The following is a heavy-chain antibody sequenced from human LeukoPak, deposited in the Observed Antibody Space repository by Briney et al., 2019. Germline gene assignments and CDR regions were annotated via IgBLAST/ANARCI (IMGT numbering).Heavy chain of an antibody. Sequence: GASVKVSCKASGGTFSSYAISWVRQAPGQGLEWMGGIIPIFGTANYAQKFQGRVTITVDKSTSTAYMELSSLRSEDTAVYYCASMVYSKSGFDYWGQGTLVTVSS. J-gene: IGHJ4*02. CDR1: GGTFSSYA. CDR3: ASMVYSKSGFDY. D-gene: IGHD3-3*01. V-gene: IGHV1-69*06. CDR2: IIPIFGTA.